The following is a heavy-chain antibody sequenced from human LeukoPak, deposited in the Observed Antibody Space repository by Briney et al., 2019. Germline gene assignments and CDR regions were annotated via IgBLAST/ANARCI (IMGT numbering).Heavy chain of an antibody. CDR1: GGTFSSYA. CDR2: VIPIFGTA. J-gene: IGHJ4*02. V-gene: IGHV1-69*05. CDR3: AREGWGYCSSTSCPIDY. Sequence: SVTVSCKASGGTFSSYAISWVRQAPGQGREWMGWVIPIFGTANYAQKIQGRVTITTDESTSTAYMELSSLRSEDTAVYYCAREGWGYCSSTSCPIDYWGQGTLVTVSS. D-gene: IGHD2-2*01.